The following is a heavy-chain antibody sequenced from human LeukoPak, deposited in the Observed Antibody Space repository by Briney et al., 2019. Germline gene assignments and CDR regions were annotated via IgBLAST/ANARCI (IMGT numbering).Heavy chain of an antibody. V-gene: IGHV4-59*01. CDR2: VSYSGST. CDR1: GGALSSDY. J-gene: IGHJ6*03. CDR3: ARYIRGPDYYIDV. D-gene: IGHD2-2*01. Sequence: SETLSLTCTASGGALSSDYWSWIRQPPGRGLEWIGYVSYSGSTNYNPSLSSRLTISLDTPKNRFSLNLYSVTAADTAIYFCARYIRGPDYYIDVWGKGTTVAVSS.